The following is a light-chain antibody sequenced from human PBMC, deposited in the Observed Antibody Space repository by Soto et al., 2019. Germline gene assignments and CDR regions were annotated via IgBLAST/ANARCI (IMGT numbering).Light chain of an antibody. CDR2: EIN. J-gene: IGLJ1*01. CDR3: SSFAGSNNFPYV. CDR1: SSDVGAYDY. V-gene: IGLV2-8*01. Sequence: QSALTQPPSASGSPGQSVTISCTGTSSDVGAYDYVSWYQQHPGKAPKLMIYEINKRPSGVPDRFSGSKSGNTASLPVSGLQAEDEADYYCSSFAGSNNFPYVFGTGTKLTVL.